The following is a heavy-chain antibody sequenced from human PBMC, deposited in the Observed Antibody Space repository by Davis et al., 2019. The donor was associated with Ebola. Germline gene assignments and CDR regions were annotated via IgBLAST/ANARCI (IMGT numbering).Heavy chain of an antibody. V-gene: IGHV3-21*01. J-gene: IGHJ3*02. CDR1: GFTFSSYS. D-gene: IGHD4-17*01. Sequence: GESLKISCAASGFTFSSYSMNWVRQAPGKGLEWVSSISSSSSYIYYADSVKGRFTVSRDNAKNTLYLQMSSLRADDTAVYYCARGGDYHGFDIWGQGTLVTVSS. CDR2: ISSSSSYI. CDR3: ARGGDYHGFDI.